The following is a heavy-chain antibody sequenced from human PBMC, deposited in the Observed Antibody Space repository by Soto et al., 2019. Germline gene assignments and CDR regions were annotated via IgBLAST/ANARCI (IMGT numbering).Heavy chain of an antibody. CDR3: ARVPRRAATYYYYMDV. J-gene: IGHJ6*03. CDR1: GFTFSDYY. V-gene: IGHV3-11*01. D-gene: IGHD2-15*01. CDR2: ISSSGSTI. Sequence: GGSLRLSCAASGFTFSDYYMSWIRQAPGKGLEWVSYISSSGSTIYYADSVKGRFTISRDNAKNSLYLQMNSLRAEDTAVYYCARVPRRAATYYYYMDVWGKGTTVTVSS.